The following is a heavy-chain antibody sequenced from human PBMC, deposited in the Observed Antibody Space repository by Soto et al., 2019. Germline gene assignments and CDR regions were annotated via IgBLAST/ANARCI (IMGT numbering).Heavy chain of an antibody. V-gene: IGHV3-23*01. Sequence: QLLESGGGLVQPGGSLRLSCAASGFTFSDYAMSWVRQAPGKGLEWVSSISSGGGSPYYADSVKGRFTISRNNSRNTLFLQRNSRRAEDTAVYYCAKGDGRIVPRHFNYWGQGTLVTVSS. CDR1: GFTFSDYA. J-gene: IGHJ4*02. CDR3: AKGDGRIVPRHFNY. D-gene: IGHD1-26*01. CDR2: ISSGGGSP.